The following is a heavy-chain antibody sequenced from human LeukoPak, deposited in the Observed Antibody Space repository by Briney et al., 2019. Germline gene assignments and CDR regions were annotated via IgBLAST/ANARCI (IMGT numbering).Heavy chain of an antibody. D-gene: IGHD2-2*02. V-gene: IGHV5-51*01. CDR1: EYSFTSYW. CDR3: ARVPPAGYCSSTSCYNYGMDV. CDR2: IYPGDSDT. Sequence: GESLKISCKGSEYSFTSYWIDWVRQMPGKGLEWMGTIYPGDSDTRYSPSFQGQVIISADKSISTAYLQWSSLKASDTAMYYCARVPPAGYCSSTSCYNYGMDVWGQGTTVIVSS. J-gene: IGHJ6*02.